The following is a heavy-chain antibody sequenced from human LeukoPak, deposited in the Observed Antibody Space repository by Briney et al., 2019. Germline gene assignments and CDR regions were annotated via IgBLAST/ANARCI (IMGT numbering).Heavy chain of an antibody. CDR3: ATKIVVVPAAIGYYYYGMDV. D-gene: IGHD2-2*01. J-gene: IGHJ6*02. Sequence: ASVKVSSKVSGYTLTELSMHWVRQAPGKGLEWMGGFDPEDGETIYAQKFQGRVTMTEDTSTDTAYMELSSLRSEDTAVYYCATKIVVVPAAIGYYYYGMDVWGQGTTVTVSS. V-gene: IGHV1-24*01. CDR1: GYTLTELS. CDR2: FDPEDGET.